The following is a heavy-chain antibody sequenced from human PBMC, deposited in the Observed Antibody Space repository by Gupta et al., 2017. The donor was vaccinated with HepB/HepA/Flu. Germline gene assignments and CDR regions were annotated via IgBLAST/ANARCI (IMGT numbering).Heavy chain of an antibody. V-gene: IGHV3-9*01. J-gene: IGHJ6*02. CDR3: ARDISGDYRYYYGMDV. CDR1: GFTFDDYA. D-gene: IGHD4-17*01. CDR2: VTWNSGSI. Sequence: EVQLVESGGGLVQPGRPLRLSCAASGFTFDDYAMHWVRQSPGKGLEWVSGVTWNSGSIGYADSGKGRFTISRDNAKNSRYLQMNSLRTEDTALYYCARDISGDYRYYYGMDVGGQGTTVTVSS.